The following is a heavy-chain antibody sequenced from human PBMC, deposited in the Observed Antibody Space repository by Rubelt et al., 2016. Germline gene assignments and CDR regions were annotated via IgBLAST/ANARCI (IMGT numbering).Heavy chain of an antibody. D-gene: IGHD1-26*01. V-gene: IGHV3-48*01. CDR2: ISSSSSTI. Sequence: EWVSYISSSSSTINYADSVKGRFTISRDNAKNSLYLQMNSLRAEDTAVYYCARDMSVGATRVDSWGQGTLVTVSS. CDR3: ARDMSVGATRVDS. J-gene: IGHJ5*01.